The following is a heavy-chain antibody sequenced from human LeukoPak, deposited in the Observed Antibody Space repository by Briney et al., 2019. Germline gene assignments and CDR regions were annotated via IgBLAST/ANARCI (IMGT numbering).Heavy chain of an antibody. CDR2: IYHSGNT. D-gene: IGHD3-22*01. J-gene: IGHJ4*02. V-gene: IGHV4-39*07. CDR1: GDSISSSIYY. CDR3: ARYYDRSGYWSTPHFDY. Sequence: PSETLSLTCTVSGDSISSSIYYWGWIRQPPGKGLEWIGSIYHSGNTYCNPSLQSRVTISVDTSKNQFSLKLSSVTAADTAVYYCARYYDRSGYWSTPHFDYWGQGTLVTVSS.